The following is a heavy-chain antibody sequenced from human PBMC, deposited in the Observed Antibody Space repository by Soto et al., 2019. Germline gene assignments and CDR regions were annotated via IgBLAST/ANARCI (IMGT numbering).Heavy chain of an antibody. V-gene: IGHV1-8*01. CDR3: ARARWGSPDAFDI. J-gene: IGHJ3*02. D-gene: IGHD1-26*01. Sequence: GASVKVSCKASGYTFTSYDINWVRQATGQGLEWMGRMNPNSGNTGYAQKFQGRVTMTRNTSISTAYMELSSLRSEDTAVYYCARARWGSPDAFDIWGQGTMVTVSS. CDR2: MNPNSGNT. CDR1: GYTFTSYD.